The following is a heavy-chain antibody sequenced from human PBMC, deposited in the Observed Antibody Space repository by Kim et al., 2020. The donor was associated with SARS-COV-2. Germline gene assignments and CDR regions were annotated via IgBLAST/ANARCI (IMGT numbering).Heavy chain of an antibody. CDR2: IYYSGST. Sequence: SETLSLTCTVSGGSISSSSYYWGWIRQPPGKGLEWIGSIYYSGSTYYNPSLKSRVTISVDTSKNQFSLKLSSVTAADTAVYYCARSIGYSGYDPADAFDIWGQGTMVTVSS. J-gene: IGHJ3*02. V-gene: IGHV4-39*01. CDR1: GGSISSSSYY. D-gene: IGHD5-12*01. CDR3: ARSIGYSGYDPADAFDI.